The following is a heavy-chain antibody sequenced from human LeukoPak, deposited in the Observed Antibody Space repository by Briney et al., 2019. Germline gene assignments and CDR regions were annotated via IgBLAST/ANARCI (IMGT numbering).Heavy chain of an antibody. Sequence: SETLSLTCTVSGGSISSSSYYWGWIRQPPGXXXXXXXXXYYXGXTXXXPXXXXXXXXXXXXSXNQFSLKLSSVTAADTAVYYCARPTSGAVARGRAFDIWGQGTMVTVSS. D-gene: IGHD6-19*01. CDR2: XYYXGXT. CDR3: ARPTSGAVARGRAFDI. V-gene: IGHV4-39*01. J-gene: IGHJ3*02. CDR1: GGSISSSSYY.